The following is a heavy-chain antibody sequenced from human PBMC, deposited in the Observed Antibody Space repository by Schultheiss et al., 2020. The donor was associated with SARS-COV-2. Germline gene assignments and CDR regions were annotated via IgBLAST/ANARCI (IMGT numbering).Heavy chain of an antibody. CDR2: ISYDGSNK. CDR3: ARAQVARGWLQLGPSDY. J-gene: IGHJ4*02. D-gene: IGHD5-24*01. V-gene: IGHV3-30-3*01. CDR1: GFTFSSYA. Sequence: GGSLRLSCATSGFTFSSYAMHWVRQAPGKGLEWVAVISYDGSNKYYADSVKGRFTISRDNSKSTLYLQMNSLRAEDTAVYYCARAQVARGWLQLGPSDYWGQGTLVTVSS.